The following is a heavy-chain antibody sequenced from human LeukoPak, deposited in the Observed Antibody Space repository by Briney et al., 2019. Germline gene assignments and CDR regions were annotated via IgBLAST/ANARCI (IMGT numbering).Heavy chain of an antibody. CDR2: VYYSGST. J-gene: IGHJ3*02. CDR3: ARSKKDAFDI. V-gene: IGHV4-59*01. CDR1: GGSISSYY. Sequence: SETLSLTCTVSGGSISSYYWNWIRQAPGKGVEWIGYVYYSGSTNYNPSLKSRVTISVDTSKNQFSLKLSFVTAADTAVYYCARSKKDAFDIGGQGTMVTVSS.